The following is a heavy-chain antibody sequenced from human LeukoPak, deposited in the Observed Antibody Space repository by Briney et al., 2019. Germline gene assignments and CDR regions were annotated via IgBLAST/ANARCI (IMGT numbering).Heavy chain of an antibody. CDR2: ISAYNGNT. D-gene: IGHD6-19*01. V-gene: IGHV1-18*01. CDR1: GYTFTSYG. CDR3: ATTTGYSSGWYFDY. J-gene: IGHJ4*02. Sequence: ASVKVSCKASGYTFTSYGISWVRQAPGQGLEWMGWISAYNGNTNYAQKLQDRVTMTTDTSTSTAYMELRSLRSDDTAVYYCATTTGYSSGWYFDYWGQGTLVTVSS.